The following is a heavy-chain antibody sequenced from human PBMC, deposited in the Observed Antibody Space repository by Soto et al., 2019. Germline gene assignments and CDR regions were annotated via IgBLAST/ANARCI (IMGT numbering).Heavy chain of an antibody. Sequence: QVQLVESGGGVVQPGTSLRLACTASGFRLNGYAMNWVRQAPGKGLEWVALISYNGRNIFYADSVKGRFTISRDTSQNTVHLQMNSLRPDDTAIYYCARIGQGVHAGNGFDPWGQGTLVTVSS. CDR1: GFRLNGYA. D-gene: IGHD2-8*01. J-gene: IGHJ5*02. CDR3: ARIGQGVHAGNGFDP. V-gene: IGHV3-30*04. CDR2: ISYNGRNI.